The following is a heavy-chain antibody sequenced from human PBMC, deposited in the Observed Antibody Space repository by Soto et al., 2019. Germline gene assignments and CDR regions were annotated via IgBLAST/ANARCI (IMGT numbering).Heavy chain of an antibody. J-gene: IGHJ6*03. CDR2: IYYSGST. V-gene: IGHV4-59*08. Sequence: SETLSLTCTVSGGSISSYYWSWIRQPPGKGLEWIGYIYYSGSTNYNPSLKSRVTISVDTSKNQFSLKLSSVTAADTAVYYCATQTADCSITSCYEYYYYYYMDVWGKGTTVTVSS. D-gene: IGHD2-2*01. CDR3: ATQTADCSITSCYEYYYYYYMDV. CDR1: GGSISSYY.